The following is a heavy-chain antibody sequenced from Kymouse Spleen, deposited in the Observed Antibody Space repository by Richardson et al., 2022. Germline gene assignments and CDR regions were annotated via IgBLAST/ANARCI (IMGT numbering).Heavy chain of an antibody. J-gene: IGHJ4*02. CDR2: INHSGST. D-gene: IGHD6-19*01. Sequence: QVQLQQWGAGLLKPSETLSLTCAVYGGSFSGYYWSWIRQPPGKGLEWIGEINHSGSTNYNPSLKSRVTISVDTSKNQFSLKLSSVTAADTAVYYCARGGIAVASFDYWGQGTLVTVSS. V-gene: IGHV4-34*01. CDR1: GGSFSGYY. CDR3: ARGGIAVASFDY.